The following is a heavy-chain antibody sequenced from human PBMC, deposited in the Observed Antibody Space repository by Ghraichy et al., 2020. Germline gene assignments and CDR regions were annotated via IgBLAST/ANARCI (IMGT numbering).Heavy chain of an antibody. CDR3: VRDRYGEDDY. D-gene: IGHD4-17*01. J-gene: IGHJ4*02. V-gene: IGHV3-74*01. Sequence: GGSLRLSCTYSGFTLSRYAMHWVRQEAGQGLEWVSGINEDGGGINYAESVKGRFTISRDNAKNTLYLQMNSLRAGDTAVYYCVRDRYGEDDYWGQGTLVTVAS. CDR1: GFTLSRYA. CDR2: INEDGGGI.